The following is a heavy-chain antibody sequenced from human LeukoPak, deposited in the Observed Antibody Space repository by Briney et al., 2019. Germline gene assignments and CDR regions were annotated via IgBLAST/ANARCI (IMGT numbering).Heavy chain of an antibody. CDR1: GGSISNNY. CDR2: IYYSGST. CDR3: ARDKSGPTAHYDVFDI. V-gene: IGHV4-59*01. Sequence: SETLSLTCTVSGGSISNNYWNWHWIRQPQGRGLEWIGYIYYSGSTNYNPSLRSRVTIAVDKSNNQVSLKLSSVTAADTAMYYCARDKSGPTAHYDVFDIWGQGTMGTVSS. D-gene: IGHD4/OR15-4a*01. J-gene: IGHJ3*02.